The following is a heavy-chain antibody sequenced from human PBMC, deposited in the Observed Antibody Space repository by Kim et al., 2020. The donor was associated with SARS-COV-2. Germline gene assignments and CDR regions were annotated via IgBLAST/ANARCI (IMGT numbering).Heavy chain of an antibody. Sequence: GGSLRLSCAASGFTVSSNYMSWVRQAPGKGLEWVSVIYSGGSTYYADSVKGRFTISRDNSKNTLYLQMNSLRAEDTAVYYCARDQEYYYGSGTDYWGQGTLVTVSS. J-gene: IGHJ4*02. CDR1: GFTVSSNY. CDR2: IYSGGST. V-gene: IGHV3-66*01. D-gene: IGHD3-10*01. CDR3: ARDQEYYYGSGTDY.